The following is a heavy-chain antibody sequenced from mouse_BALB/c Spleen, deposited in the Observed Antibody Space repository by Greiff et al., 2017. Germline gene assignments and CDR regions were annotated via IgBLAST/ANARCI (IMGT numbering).Heavy chain of an antibody. CDR1: GYTFTSYY. CDR2: INPSNGGT. V-gene: IGHV1S81*02. CDR3: TRVNLYAMDY. D-gene: IGHD6-1*01. J-gene: IGHJ4*01. Sequence: QVQLQQPGAELVKPGASVKLSCKASGYTFTSYYMYWVKQRPGQGLEWIGGINPSNGGTNFNEKFKSKATLTVDKSSSTAYMQLSSLTSEDSAVYYCTRVNLYAMDYWGQGTSVTVSS.